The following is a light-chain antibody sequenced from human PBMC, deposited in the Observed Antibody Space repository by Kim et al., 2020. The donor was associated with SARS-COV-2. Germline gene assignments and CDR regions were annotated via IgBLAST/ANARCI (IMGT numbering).Light chain of an antibody. V-gene: IGLV10-54*01. Sequence: LTQPPSVSKGLRQTATLTCAGSSNNVGNQGVAWLQQHQGHPPKLLSYRNNNRPSGISERFSASRSGNTASLTITGLQPEDEADYYCSAWDSGLSVWMFGGGTQLTVL. CDR1: SNNVGNQG. J-gene: IGLJ7*01. CDR2: RNN. CDR3: SAWDSGLSVWM.